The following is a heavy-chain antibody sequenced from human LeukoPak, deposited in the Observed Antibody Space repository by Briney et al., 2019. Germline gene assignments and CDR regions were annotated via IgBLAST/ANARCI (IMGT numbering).Heavy chain of an antibody. CDR1: GYTFTSYG. D-gene: IGHD6-13*01. V-gene: IGHV1-18*01. Sequence: APVKVSCKASGYTFTSYGISWVRQAPGQGLEWMGWVSAYNGNTNYAQKLQGRVTMTTDTSTSTAYMELRSLRSEDTAVYYCARIVDGSSWYVYFDYWGQGTLVTVSS. J-gene: IGHJ4*02. CDR3: ARIVDGSSWYVYFDY. CDR2: VSAYNGNT.